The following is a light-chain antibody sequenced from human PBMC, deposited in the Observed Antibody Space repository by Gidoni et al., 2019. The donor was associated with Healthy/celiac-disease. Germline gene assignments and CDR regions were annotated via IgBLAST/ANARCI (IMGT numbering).Light chain of an antibody. V-gene: IGLV1-44*01. J-gene: IGLJ2*01. CDR3: AAWDDSLNGPVV. Sequence: QSVLTQPPSASGPPGQRVTLSCSGSSSNIGSNTVNWYQQLPGTAPKLLIYSNNQRPSGVPDRFSGSKSGTSASLAISGLQSEDEADYYCAAWDDSLNGPVVFGGGTKLTVL. CDR2: SNN. CDR1: SSNIGSNT.